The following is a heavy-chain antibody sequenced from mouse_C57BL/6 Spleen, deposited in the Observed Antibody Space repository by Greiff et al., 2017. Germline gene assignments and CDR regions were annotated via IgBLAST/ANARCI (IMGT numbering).Heavy chain of an antibody. Sequence: QVQLQQPGAELVKPGASVKLSCKASGYTFTSYCMQWVKQRPGQGLEWIGEIDPSDSYTNYNQKFKGKATLTVDTSSSTAYMQLSSLTSEDSAVYYCARRDSNDAMDYWGQGTSVTVSS. CDR2: IDPSDSYT. D-gene: IGHD2-5*01. V-gene: IGHV1-50*01. J-gene: IGHJ4*01. CDR1: GYTFTSYC. CDR3: ARRDSNDAMDY.